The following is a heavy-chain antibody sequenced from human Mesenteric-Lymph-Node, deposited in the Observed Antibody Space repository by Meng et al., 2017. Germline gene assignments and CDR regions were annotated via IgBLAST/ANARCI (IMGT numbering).Heavy chain of an antibody. J-gene: IGHJ5*02. Sequence: QVHLVQSGAAVKKPGASVTVSCKASGYTFTTYAIHWVRQAPGQRLEWMGWINAGNGNTRYSQKFQGRVSITRDTSASTAYMELSSLRSEDTAVYYCARCIAVAGNWFDPWGQGTLVTVSS. D-gene: IGHD6-19*01. V-gene: IGHV1-3*01. CDR1: GYTFTTYA. CDR3: ARCIAVAGNWFDP. CDR2: INAGNGNT.